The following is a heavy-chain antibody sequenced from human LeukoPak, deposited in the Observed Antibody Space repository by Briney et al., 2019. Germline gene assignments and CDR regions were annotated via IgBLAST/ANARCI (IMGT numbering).Heavy chain of an antibody. J-gene: IGHJ1*01. CDR2: IYYSGST. D-gene: IGHD5-12*01. CDR3: ARGELVASMSEYFQH. Sequence: SQTLSLTCTVSGGSISSGDYYWSRIRQPPGKGLEWIGYIYYSGSTYYNPSLKSRVTISVDTSKNQFSLKLSSVTAADTAVYYCARGELVASMSEYFQHWGQGTLVTVSS. CDR1: GGSISSGDYY. V-gene: IGHV4-30-4*01.